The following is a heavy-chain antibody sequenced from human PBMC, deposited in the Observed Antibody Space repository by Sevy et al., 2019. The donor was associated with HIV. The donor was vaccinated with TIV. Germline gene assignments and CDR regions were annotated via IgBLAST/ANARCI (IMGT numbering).Heavy chain of an antibody. D-gene: IGHD1-26*01. CDR1: GFTFSTYS. CDR2: ISSGGSYI. Sequence: GGSLRLSCVVSGFTFSTYSMSWVRQAPGKGLEWVSSISSGGSYIYYAASVKDRFTISRDNAKNSLYLQMNSLRAEDTAVYYCARVPDSGTYLSLTLTAEFGVDYWGQGTLVTVSS. V-gene: IGHV3-21*01. J-gene: IGHJ4*02. CDR3: ARVPDSGTYLSLTLTAEFGVDY.